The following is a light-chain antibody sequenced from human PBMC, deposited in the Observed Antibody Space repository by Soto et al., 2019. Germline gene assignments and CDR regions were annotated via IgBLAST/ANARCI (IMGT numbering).Light chain of an antibody. Sequence: ILMLLPPSPLSATFEIRVTITSRASQSISSWLAWYQQKPGKAPKLLIYKASSLESGVPSRFSGSGSGTELTLTISSLQPEDFATYYCQQYNSYSSITFGQGTRLEIK. J-gene: IGKJ5*01. CDR1: QSISSW. CDR2: KAS. V-gene: IGKV1-5*03. CDR3: QQYNSYSSIT.